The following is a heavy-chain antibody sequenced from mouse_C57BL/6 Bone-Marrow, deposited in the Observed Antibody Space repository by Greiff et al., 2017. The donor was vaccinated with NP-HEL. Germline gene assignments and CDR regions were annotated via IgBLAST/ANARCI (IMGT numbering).Heavy chain of an antibody. D-gene: IGHD1-1*01. CDR1: GYTFTEYT. CDR3: ARHEDAYYYGSSSAWFAY. J-gene: IGHJ3*01. Sequence: QVQLKQSGAELVKPGASVKLSCKASGYTFTEYTIHWVKQRSGQGLEWIGWFYPGSGSIKYNEKFKDKATLTADKSSSTVYMELSRLTSEDSAVYFCARHEDAYYYGSSSAWFAYWGQGTLVTVSA. CDR2: FYPGSGSI. V-gene: IGHV1-62-2*01.